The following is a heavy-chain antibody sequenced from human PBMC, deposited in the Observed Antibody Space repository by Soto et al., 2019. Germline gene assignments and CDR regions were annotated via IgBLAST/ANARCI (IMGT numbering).Heavy chain of an antibody. Sequence: PSETLSLTCAVSGGSISSSNWWSWVRQPPGKGLEWIGEIYHSGSTNYNPSLKSRVTISVDKSKNQFSLKLSSVTAADTAVYYCAREELSAAGPQYNYFDYWGQGTLVTVSS. CDR3: AREELSAAGPQYNYFDY. D-gene: IGHD6-25*01. CDR2: IYHSGST. CDR1: GGSISSSNW. J-gene: IGHJ4*02. V-gene: IGHV4-4*02.